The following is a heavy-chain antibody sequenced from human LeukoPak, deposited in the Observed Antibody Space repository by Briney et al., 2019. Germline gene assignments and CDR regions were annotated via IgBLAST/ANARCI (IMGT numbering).Heavy chain of an antibody. D-gene: IGHD3-3*01. V-gene: IGHV4-39*01. J-gene: IGHJ4*02. CDR2: IYYSGST. CDR1: GGSIGSSSYY. Sequence: PSETLSLTCTVSGGSIGSSSYYWGWIRQPPGKGLEWIGSIYYSGSTYYNPSLKSRVTISVDTSKNQFSLKLSSVTAADTAVYYCASLLRGGRFLEWPPSDYWGQGTLVTVSS. CDR3: ASLLRGGRFLEWPPSDY.